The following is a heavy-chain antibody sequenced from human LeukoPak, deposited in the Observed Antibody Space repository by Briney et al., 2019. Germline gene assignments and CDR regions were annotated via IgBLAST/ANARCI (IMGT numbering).Heavy chain of an antibody. CDR2: FSGSGVST. CDR1: GFTFSSYA. CDR3: AREVVPAAIRGCWFDP. D-gene: IGHD2-2*02. J-gene: IGHJ5*02. Sequence: GGSLRLSCAASGFTFSSYAMNWVRQAPGKGLEWVSGFSGSGVSTHYADSVKGRFTISRDNAKNSLYLQMNSLRAEDTAVYYCAREVVPAAIRGCWFDPWGQGTLVTVSS. V-gene: IGHV3-23*01.